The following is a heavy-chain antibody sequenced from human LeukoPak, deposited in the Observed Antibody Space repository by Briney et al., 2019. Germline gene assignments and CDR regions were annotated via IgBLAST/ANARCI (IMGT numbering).Heavy chain of an antibody. CDR3: AKGESDIVVVPGADAFDI. CDR2: ISGPGGLT. CDR1: GFTFSKYT. D-gene: IGHD2-2*01. V-gene: IGHV3-23*01. Sequence: PGGSLRLSCAASGFTFSKYTMTRVRQAPGKGLEWVSGISGPGGLTDYADSVKGRFTISRDNSKNTLYLQMNSLRADDTATYYCAKGESDIVVVPGADAFDIWGQGTIVIVSS. J-gene: IGHJ3*02.